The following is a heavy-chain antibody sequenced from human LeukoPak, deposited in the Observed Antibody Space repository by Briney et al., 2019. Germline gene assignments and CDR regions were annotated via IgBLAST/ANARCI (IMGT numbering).Heavy chain of an antibody. CDR3: AREVAETIHYYYYGMDV. D-gene: IGHD2-15*01. CDR1: GYTFTGYC. CDR2: INPNSGGT. J-gene: IGHJ6*02. V-gene: IGHV1-2*02. Sequence: ASVKVSCKASGYTFTGYCMHWVRQAPGQGLEWMGWINPNSGGTNYAQKFQGRVTMTRDTSISTAYMELSRLRSDDTAVYYCAREVAETIHYYYYGMDVWGQGTTVTVSS.